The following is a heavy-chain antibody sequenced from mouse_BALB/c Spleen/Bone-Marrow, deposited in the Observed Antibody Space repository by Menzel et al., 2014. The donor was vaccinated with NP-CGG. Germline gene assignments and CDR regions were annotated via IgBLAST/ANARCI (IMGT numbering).Heavy chain of an antibody. CDR2: ISSGSSTI. D-gene: IGHD1-1*01. J-gene: IGHJ2*01. V-gene: IGHV5-17*02. CDR1: GFTFSSFA. CDR3: ARSGSSFGYFDY. Sequence: DVHLVESGGGLVQPGGSRKLSCAASGFTFSSFAMRWVRQAPEKGLEWVAYISSGSSTIYYADTVMGRFTISRDNPKNTLFLQMTSLRSEDTAMYYCARSGSSFGYFDYWGQGTTLTVSS.